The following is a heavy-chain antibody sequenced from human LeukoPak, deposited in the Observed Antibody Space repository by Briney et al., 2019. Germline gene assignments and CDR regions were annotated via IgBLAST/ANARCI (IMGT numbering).Heavy chain of an antibody. CDR1: GFTFSSYW. CDR2: IKQDGSEK. CDR3: ARDRTYYYDSSGYLDY. Sequence: PGGSLRLSCAASGFTFSSYWMSWVRQAPGKGLEWVANIKQDGSEKYYVDSVKGRFTISRDNAKNSLYLQMNSLGAEDTAVYYCARDRTYYYDSSGYLDYWGQGTLVTVSS. V-gene: IGHV3-7*01. J-gene: IGHJ4*02. D-gene: IGHD3-22*01.